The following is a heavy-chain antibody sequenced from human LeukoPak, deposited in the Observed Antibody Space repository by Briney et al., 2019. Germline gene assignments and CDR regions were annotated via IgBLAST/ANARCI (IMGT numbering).Heavy chain of an antibody. D-gene: IGHD2-2*01. CDR1: GGSFSGYY. CDR2: INHSGST. CDR3: ARGRPRRFIVVVPAAFTIFDY. V-gene: IGHV4-34*01. Sequence: PSETLSLTCAVYGGSFSGYYWSWIRQPPGKGLEWIGEINHSGSTNYNPSLKSRVTISVDTSKNQFSLKLSSVTAADTAVYYCARGRPRRFIVVVPAAFTIFDYWGQGTLVTVSS. J-gene: IGHJ4*02.